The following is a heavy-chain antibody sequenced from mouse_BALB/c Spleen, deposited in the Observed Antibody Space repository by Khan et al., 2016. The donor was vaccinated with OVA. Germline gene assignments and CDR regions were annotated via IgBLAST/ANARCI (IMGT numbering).Heavy chain of an antibody. D-gene: IGHD2-1*01. Sequence: VQLQQSGAELVKPGASVKLSCKASGYTFTSYYMYWVKQRPGQGLEWIGEINPSDGDTNFNEKFKNKATLTVDKSSSTAYMQLSSLTSEDSAVYYCTRSGYGTFPDWGQGTLVTVSA. J-gene: IGHJ3*01. CDR2: INPSDGDT. V-gene: IGHV1S81*02. CDR1: GYTFTSYY. CDR3: TRSGYGTFPD.